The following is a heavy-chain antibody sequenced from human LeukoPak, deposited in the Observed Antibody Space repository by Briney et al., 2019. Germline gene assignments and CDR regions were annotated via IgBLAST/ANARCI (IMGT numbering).Heavy chain of an antibody. CDR1: GYSFTSYW. D-gene: IGHD6-13*01. Sequence: GESLKISCKGSGYSFTSYWIGWVRQMPGKGLEWMGIIYPGDSDTSYSPSLQGQVTISADKSISTAYLQWSSLKASDAAMYFCARQLTYGSSWQGLDVWGQGTTVTVSS. CDR3: ARQLTYGSSWQGLDV. CDR2: IYPGDSDT. J-gene: IGHJ6*02. V-gene: IGHV5-51*01.